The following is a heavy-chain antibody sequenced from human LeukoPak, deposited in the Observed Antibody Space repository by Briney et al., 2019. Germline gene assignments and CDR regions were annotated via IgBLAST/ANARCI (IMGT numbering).Heavy chain of an antibody. CDR3: ASVAYSYGYYFNY. D-gene: IGHD5-18*01. J-gene: IGHJ4*02. CDR2: IFYGGST. V-gene: IGHV4-39*01. Sequence: SETLSLTCTVSGASISSSSYYWGWIRQPPGKGLEWIGSIFYGGSTYNNPSLKSRVTISVDTSKNQFSLKLSSVTAADTAVYYCASVAYSYGYYFNYWGQGTLVTVPS. CDR1: GASISSSSYY.